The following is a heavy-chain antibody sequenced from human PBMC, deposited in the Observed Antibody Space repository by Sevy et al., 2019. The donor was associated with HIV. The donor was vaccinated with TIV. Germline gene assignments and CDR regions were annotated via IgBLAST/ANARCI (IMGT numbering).Heavy chain of an antibody. CDR3: ARVVLYYDANYCDF. Sequence: GGSLRLSCAASGFSFSQYSMNWVRQAPGKGLEWLSYISCSSGTIYYAGSVKGRFTISRDNAKNSVYLQMNSLRDEDSAVYYCARVVLYYDANYCDFWGQGALVTVSS. J-gene: IGHJ4*02. D-gene: IGHD3-22*01. CDR2: ISCSSGTI. V-gene: IGHV3-48*02. CDR1: GFSFSQYS.